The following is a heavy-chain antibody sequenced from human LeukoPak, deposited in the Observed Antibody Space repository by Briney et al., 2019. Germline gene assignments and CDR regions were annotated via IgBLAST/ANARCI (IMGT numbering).Heavy chain of an antibody. CDR2: INPNSGGT. D-gene: IGHD1-26*01. CDR1: GYTFTSYD. J-gene: IGHJ4*02. Sequence: ASVKVSCKASGYTFTSYDINWVRQAPGQGLEWMGWINPNSGGTNYAQKFQGRVTMARDTSISTAYMELSRLRSDDTAVYYCARVGPYSGSYYDYWGQGTLVTVSS. V-gene: IGHV1-2*02. CDR3: ARVGPYSGSYYDY.